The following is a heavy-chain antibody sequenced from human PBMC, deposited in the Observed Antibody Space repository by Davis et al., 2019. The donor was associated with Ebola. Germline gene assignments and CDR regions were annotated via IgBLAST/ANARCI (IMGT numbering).Heavy chain of an antibody. CDR3: ARDGLERDAFDV. J-gene: IGHJ3*01. D-gene: IGHD1-1*01. CDR1: GYIFTSYD. CDR2: MDPKNGNT. Sequence: ASVKVSCKASGYIFTSYDINWVRQAPGQGLEWVGWMDPKNGNTGYAQKFQGRVTMTRDTSITTAYMELRRLKSDDTAVFYCARDGLERDAFDVWGQGTVVSVSS. V-gene: IGHV1-8*01.